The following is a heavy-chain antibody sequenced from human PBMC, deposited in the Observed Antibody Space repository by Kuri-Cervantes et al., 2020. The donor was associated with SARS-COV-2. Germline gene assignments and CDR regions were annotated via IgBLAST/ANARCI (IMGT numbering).Heavy chain of an antibody. CDR3: ARHEGWFPLWLPFDY. Sequence: SETLSLTCTVSGGSISSSSYYWGWIRRPPGKGLEWIGSIYYSGSTYYNPSLKSRVTISVDTSKNQFSLKLSSVTAADTAVYYCARHEGWFPLWLPFDYWGQGTLVTVSS. CDR1: GGSISSSSYY. CDR2: IYYSGST. J-gene: IGHJ4*02. D-gene: IGHD5-18*01. V-gene: IGHV4-39*01.